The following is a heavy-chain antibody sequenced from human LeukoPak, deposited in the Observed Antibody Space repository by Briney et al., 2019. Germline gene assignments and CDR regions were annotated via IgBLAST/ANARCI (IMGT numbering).Heavy chain of an antibody. D-gene: IGHD5-18*01. CDR3: ARDNGGTAMAYYYYYYMDV. V-gene: IGHV1-8*01. Sequence: ASVKVSCKASGYTFTSYDINRVRQATGQGLEWMGWMNPNSGNTGYAQKFQGRVTMTRNTSISTAYMELSSLRSEDTAVYYCARDNGGTAMAYYYYYYMDVWGKGTTVTISS. CDR2: MNPNSGNT. J-gene: IGHJ6*03. CDR1: GYTFTSYD.